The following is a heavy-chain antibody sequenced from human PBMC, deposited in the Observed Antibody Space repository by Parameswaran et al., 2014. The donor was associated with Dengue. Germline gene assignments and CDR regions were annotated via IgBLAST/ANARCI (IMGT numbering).Heavy chain of an antibody. CDR3: ARVWFGESDYGMDV. V-gene: IGHV4-4*07. CDR2: IYTSGST. CDR1: GGSISSYY. D-gene: IGHD3-10*01. Sequence: ASETLSLTCTVSGGSISSYYWSWIRQPAGKGLEWIGRIYTSGSTNYNPSLKSRVTMSVDTSKNQFSLKLSSVTAADTAVYYCARVWFGESDYGMDVWGQGTTVTVSS. J-gene: IGHJ6*02.